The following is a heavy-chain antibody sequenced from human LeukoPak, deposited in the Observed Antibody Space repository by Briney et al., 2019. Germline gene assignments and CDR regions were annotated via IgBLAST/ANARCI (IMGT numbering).Heavy chain of an antibody. J-gene: IGHJ4*02. Sequence: GGSLRLSCAASGFTFSSYAMHWVRQAPGKGLEWVAVISYDGSNKYYADSVKGRFTISRDNSKNTLYLQMNSLRAEDTAVYYCAKKLRDYYDSSGYLGYWGQGTLVTVSS. CDR2: ISYDGSNK. V-gene: IGHV3-30-3*02. CDR3: AKKLRDYYDSSGYLGY. CDR1: GFTFSSYA. D-gene: IGHD3-22*01.